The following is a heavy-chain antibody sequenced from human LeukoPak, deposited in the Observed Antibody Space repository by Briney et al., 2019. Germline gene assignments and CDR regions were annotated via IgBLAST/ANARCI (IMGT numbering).Heavy chain of an antibody. D-gene: IGHD3-3*01. CDR1: GGSISSSSYY. V-gene: IGHV4-39*07. Sequence: NPSETLSLTCTVSGGSISSSSYYWGWIRQPPGKGLEWIGSINYSGSTYYNPSLKSRLTISVDTSKNQFSLKLRSVTAADTAVYYCARDEFWSGPIDYWGQGTLVTVSS. CDR3: ARDEFWSGPIDY. J-gene: IGHJ4*02. CDR2: INYSGST.